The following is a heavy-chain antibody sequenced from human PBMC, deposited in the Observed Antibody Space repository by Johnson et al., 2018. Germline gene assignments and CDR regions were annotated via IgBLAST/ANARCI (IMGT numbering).Heavy chain of an antibody. CDR2: ISGSGGST. D-gene: IGHD2/OR15-2a*01. CDR1: GFTFSSYA. V-gene: IGHV3-23*04. Sequence: VQLVESGGGLVQPGGSLRLCCAASGFTFSSYAMSWVRQAPGKGLEWVSAISGSGGSTYYADSVKGRFTISRDNSKNTLYLQMNSLRAEDTAVYYCEKQTVLGPYYYYMDVWGKGTTVTVSS. CDR3: EKQTVLGPYYYYMDV. J-gene: IGHJ6*03.